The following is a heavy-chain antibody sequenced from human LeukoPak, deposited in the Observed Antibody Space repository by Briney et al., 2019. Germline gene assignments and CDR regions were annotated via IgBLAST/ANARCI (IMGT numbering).Heavy chain of an antibody. Sequence: SETLSLTCTVSGGSISSSSYYWGWIRQPPGKGLEWIGSIYYSGSTYYNPSLKSRVTISVDTSKNQFSLKLSSVTAADTAVYYCARILWFGELYLDYWGQGTLVTVSS. CDR2: IYYSGST. J-gene: IGHJ4*02. V-gene: IGHV4-39*01. CDR1: GGSISSSSYY. CDR3: ARILWFGELYLDY. D-gene: IGHD3-10*01.